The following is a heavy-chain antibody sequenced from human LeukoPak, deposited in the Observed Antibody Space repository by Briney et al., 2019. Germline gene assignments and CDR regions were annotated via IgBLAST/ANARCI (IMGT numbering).Heavy chain of an antibody. CDR2: ISGSGGST. CDR3: AKYYYGSGSYYSNYYFDY. D-gene: IGHD3-10*01. CDR1: GFTFSSYA. Sequence: GGSLRLSCAASGFTFSSYAMSWVRQAPGKGLEWVSAISGSGGSTYYADSVKGRFTISRDNSKNTLYLQMNSLRAEDTAVYYCAKYYYGSGSYYSNYYFDYWGQGTLVTVSS. J-gene: IGHJ4*02. V-gene: IGHV3-23*01.